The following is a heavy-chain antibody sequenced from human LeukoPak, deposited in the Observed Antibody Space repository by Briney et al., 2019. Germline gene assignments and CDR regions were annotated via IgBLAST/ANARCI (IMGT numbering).Heavy chain of an antibody. CDR3: ARDPESSAFDL. CDR2: IKQDGSVK. J-gene: IGHJ4*02. V-gene: IGHV3-7*01. D-gene: IGHD5/OR15-5a*01. CDR1: GFTFSTYW. Sequence: GGSLRLSCVASGFTFSTYWMSWVRQTPEKGLEFVANIKQDGSVKNYMDSLKGRSTISRDNARASLYLEINSLRADDTAVYYCARDPESSAFDLWGQGALVTVSS.